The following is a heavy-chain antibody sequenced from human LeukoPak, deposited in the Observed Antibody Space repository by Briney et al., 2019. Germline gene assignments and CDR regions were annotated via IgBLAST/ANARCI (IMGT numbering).Heavy chain of an antibody. CDR2: IYYSGST. CDR3: ARLVLSVRNRYYDFWSGLRGVWFDP. Sequence: SETLSLTCAVSGCSISSHYWSWVRQPPGKGLEWIGYIYYSGSTNYNPSLKSRITITVDTSKNQFSLKLSSVTAADTAVYYCARLVLSVRNRYYDFWSGLRGVWFDPWGQGTLVTVSS. D-gene: IGHD3-3*01. J-gene: IGHJ5*02. CDR1: GCSISSHY. V-gene: IGHV4-59*11.